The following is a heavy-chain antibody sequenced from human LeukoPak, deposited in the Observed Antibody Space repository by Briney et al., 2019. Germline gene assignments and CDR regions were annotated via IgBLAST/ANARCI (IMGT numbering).Heavy chain of an antibody. Sequence: RPGGSLRLSCAASGFTLSKDDFDWVSHAPGKGLECVAAIGVTGDTYYAGSVKGRFTISEEDAAHSLYLQMRSLVAGDTALYYCTKEFCGSRAACAGGSYYDFWGRGALVTVSS. V-gene: IGHV3-13*01. CDR3: TKEFCGSRAACAGGSYYDF. J-gene: IGHJ2*01. CDR1: GFTLSKDD. CDR2: IGVTGDT. D-gene: IGHD2-15*01.